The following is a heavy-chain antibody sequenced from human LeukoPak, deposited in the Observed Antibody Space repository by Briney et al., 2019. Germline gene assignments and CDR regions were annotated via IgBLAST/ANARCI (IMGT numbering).Heavy chain of an antibody. CDR3: ATHSSGYYHVNSLWQH. V-gene: IGHV1-24*01. D-gene: IGHD3-22*01. Sequence: GASVKVSCKVSGYILTELSMHWVRQAPGKGLEWMGGFDPEDDETIYAQKFQGRITMTEDTSTDTAYMELSSLRSEDTAVYYCATHSSGYYHVNSLWQHWGQGTLVTVSS. CDR2: FDPEDDET. CDR1: GYILTELS. J-gene: IGHJ1*01.